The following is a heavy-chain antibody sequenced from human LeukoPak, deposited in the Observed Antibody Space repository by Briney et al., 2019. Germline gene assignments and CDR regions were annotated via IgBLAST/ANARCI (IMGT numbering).Heavy chain of an antibody. D-gene: IGHD3-16*01. CDR1: GYTFTGYY. CDR3: ARDLGFDYNWFDP. CDR2: INPNSGGT. V-gene: IGHV1-2*02. Sequence: ASVKVSCKASGYTFTGYYMHWVRQAPGQGLEWMGWINPNSGGTNYAQKFQGRVTMTRDTSISTAYMELSRLRSDDTAVYYCARDLGFDYNWFDPWGQGTLVTVSS. J-gene: IGHJ5*02.